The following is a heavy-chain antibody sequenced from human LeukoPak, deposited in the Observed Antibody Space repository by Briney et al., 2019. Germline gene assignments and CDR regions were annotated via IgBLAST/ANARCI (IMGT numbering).Heavy chain of an antibody. CDR3: ARDATTELGTVYMDV. CDR2: ISTSGSSI. CDR1: GFTFSTYE. V-gene: IGHV3-48*03. D-gene: IGHD4-17*01. J-gene: IGHJ6*03. Sequence: GGSLRLSCAASGFTFSTYEINWVRQAPGKGLEWLSHISTSGSSIHYADSVKGRFTISRDNAKNSSYLQMNSLRVEDTAVYYCARDATTELGTVYMDVWGKGTTVTISS.